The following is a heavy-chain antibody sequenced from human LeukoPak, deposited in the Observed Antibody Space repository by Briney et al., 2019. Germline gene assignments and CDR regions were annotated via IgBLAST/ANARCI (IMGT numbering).Heavy chain of an antibody. V-gene: IGHV1-18*01. CDR1: GYTFTSYG. CDR3: ARAMVRGVIGPYYFVY. Sequence: ASVKVSCKASGYTFTSYGISWVRQAPGQGLEWMGWISAYNGNTNYAQKLQGRVTMTTDTSTSTAYMELRSLRSDDTAVYYCARAMVRGVIGPYYFVYWGQGTLVTVSS. CDR2: ISAYNGNT. D-gene: IGHD3-10*01. J-gene: IGHJ4*02.